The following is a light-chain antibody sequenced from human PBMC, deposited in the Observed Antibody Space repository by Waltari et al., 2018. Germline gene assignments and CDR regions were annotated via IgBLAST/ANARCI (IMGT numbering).Light chain of an antibody. CDR2: SDS. V-gene: IGLV3-21*01. J-gene: IGLJ1*01. CDR1: NIGTKS. Sequence: SYVLTQPPSVSVAPGESARINCGGNNIGTKSVHWYQQKPGQAPVLVLYSDSDRPSGIPERFSGANSGNTATLTISRVEAGDEADYYCQVWEISRDHYVFGSGTEVTVL. CDR3: QVWEISRDHYV.